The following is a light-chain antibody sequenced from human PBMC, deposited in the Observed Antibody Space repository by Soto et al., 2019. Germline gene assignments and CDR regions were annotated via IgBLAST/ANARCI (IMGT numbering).Light chain of an antibody. CDR3: QQSFTKPYT. J-gene: IGKJ3*01. CDR2: GTS. Sequence: DIQMTQSPPSLSASVGDTVTITCRASQSIRIALNWYQQKPGKAPNLLIYGTSYLRSGVPSRFSGSASGTDFTLTISGLRPEDFATYYCQQSFTKPYTFGPGTRVDF. CDR1: QSIRIA. V-gene: IGKV1-39*01.